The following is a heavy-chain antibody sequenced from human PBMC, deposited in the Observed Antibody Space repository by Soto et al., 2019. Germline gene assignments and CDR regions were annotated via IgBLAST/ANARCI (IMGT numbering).Heavy chain of an antibody. CDR3: ARDRNYYYDSSGRPYYFDY. J-gene: IGHJ4*02. CDR1: GYTFTSYG. D-gene: IGHD3-22*01. Sequence: GASVKVSCKASGYTFTSYGISWVRQAPGQGLEWMGWISAYNGNTNYAQKLQGRVTMTTDTSTSTAYMELRSLRSDDTAVYYCARDRNYYYDSSGRPYYFDYWGQGTLVTVSS. V-gene: IGHV1-18*01. CDR2: ISAYNGNT.